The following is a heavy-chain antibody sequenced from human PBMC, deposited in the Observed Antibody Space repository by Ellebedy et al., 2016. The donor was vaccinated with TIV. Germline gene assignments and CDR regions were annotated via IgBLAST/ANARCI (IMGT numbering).Heavy chain of an antibody. CDR3: AKDKEAVVLTAGCEW. D-gene: IGHD6-19*01. CDR2: IHWDNSSV. V-gene: IGHV3-9*01. J-gene: IGHJ4*02. CDR1: GFRLDDYA. Sequence: SLKISCAASGFRLDDYAMHWVRQAPGKGLEWVPGIHWDNSSVGYADSVKGRFTISRDSGKNTLYLQMNSLRAEDTALYYCAKDKEAVVLTAGCEWWGQGTLGTVSS.